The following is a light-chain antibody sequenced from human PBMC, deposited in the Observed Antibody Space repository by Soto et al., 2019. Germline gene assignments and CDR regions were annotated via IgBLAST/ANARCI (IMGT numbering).Light chain of an antibody. J-gene: IGLJ2*01. CDR1: SSNIGSNY. V-gene: IGLV1-47*01. CDR3: AAWDDSLVV. CDR2: RNN. Sequence: QAVVTQPPSASGTPGQRVTISCSGSSSNIGSNYVYWYQQLPGTAPKLLIYRNNQRPSGVPDRFSGSKSGTSASLAISGLRSEDEADYYCAAWDDSLVVFGGGTQLTVL.